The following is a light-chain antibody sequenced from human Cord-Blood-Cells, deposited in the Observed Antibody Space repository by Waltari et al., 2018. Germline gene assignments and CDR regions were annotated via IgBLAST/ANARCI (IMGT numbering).Light chain of an antibody. CDR3: SSYTSSSTLV. CDR2: DVS. Sequence: QSALTQPASVSGSPGQSITISCTGTSSHVGGYNSASWYQQHPGKAPKLMIYDVSNRPSGVSNRFSGSKSGNTASLTISGLQAEDEADYYCSSYTSSSTLVFGTGTKVTVL. V-gene: IGLV2-14*01. J-gene: IGLJ1*01. CDR1: SSHVGGYNS.